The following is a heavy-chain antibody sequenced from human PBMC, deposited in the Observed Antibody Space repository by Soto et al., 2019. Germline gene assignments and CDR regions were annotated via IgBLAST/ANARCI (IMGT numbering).Heavy chain of an antibody. Sequence: ASVKVSCKASGGTFSSYAISWVRQAPGQGLEWMGGIIPIFGTANYAQKFQGRVTITADESTSTAYMELSSLRSEDTAVYYCARDPPIDSNSSDGMDVWGQGTTVTVSS. CDR1: GGTFSSYA. J-gene: IGHJ6*02. CDR3: ARDPPIDSNSSDGMDV. CDR2: IIPIFGTA. V-gene: IGHV1-69*13. D-gene: IGHD4-4*01.